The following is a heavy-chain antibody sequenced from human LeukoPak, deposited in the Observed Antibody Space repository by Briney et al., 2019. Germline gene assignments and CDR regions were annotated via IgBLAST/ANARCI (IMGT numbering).Heavy chain of an antibody. CDR3: ARESGSYYYYYGMDV. CDR2: INPNSGGT. V-gene: IGHV1-2*06. CDR1: GHTFTGYY. Sequence: GASVTVSCTASGHTFTGYYMHWVRQAPGQGLEWMGRINPNSGGTNYAQKFQGRVTMTRDTSISTVYVELSRLRSDDTAVYYCARESGSYYYYYGMDVWGQGTTVTVSS. J-gene: IGHJ6*02. D-gene: IGHD1-26*01.